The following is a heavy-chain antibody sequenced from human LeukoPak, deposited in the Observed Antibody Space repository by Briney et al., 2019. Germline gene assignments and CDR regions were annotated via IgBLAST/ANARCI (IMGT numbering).Heavy chain of an antibody. CDR2: IYTSGIT. J-gene: IGHJ6*03. D-gene: IGHD2-8*01. Sequence: SQTLSLXCTVSGGSISSGSYYWSWIRQPAGKGLEWIGRIYTSGITNYNPSLKSRVTISVDTSKNQFSLKLSSVTAADTAVYYCAGVYYYYYYMDVWGKGTTVTVSS. CDR3: AGVYYYYYYMDV. CDR1: GGSISSGSYY. V-gene: IGHV4-61*02.